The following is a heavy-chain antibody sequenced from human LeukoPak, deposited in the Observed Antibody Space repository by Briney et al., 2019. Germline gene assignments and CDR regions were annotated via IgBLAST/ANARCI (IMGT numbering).Heavy chain of an antibody. CDR2: INPSGGST. CDR1: GYTFTSYY. J-gene: IGHJ4*02. Sequence: ASVKVSCKASGYTFTSYYMHWVRQAPGQGLEWMGIINPSGGSTSYAQKFQGRVTMTRDTSTSTVYMELSSLRSEDTAVYYCAKPPVGLGYCSGGSCYPFDYWGQGTLVTVSS. CDR3: AKPPVGLGYCSGGSCYPFDY. V-gene: IGHV1-46*01. D-gene: IGHD2-15*01.